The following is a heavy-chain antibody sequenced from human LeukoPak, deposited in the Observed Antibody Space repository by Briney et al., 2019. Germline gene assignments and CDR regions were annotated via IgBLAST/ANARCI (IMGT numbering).Heavy chain of an antibody. CDR2: MNPSSGNT. D-gene: IGHD6-19*01. CDR1: GYTFTSYD. V-gene: IGHV1-8*01. CDR3: ARALAVDGGSDY. J-gene: IGHJ4*02. Sequence: ASVKVSCEASGYTFTSYDINWVRQATGQGLEWVGWMNPSSGNTGYAQKFQGRVTMTRNTSISTAYMELSSLRSEDTAVYYCARALAVDGGSDYWGQGTLVTVSS.